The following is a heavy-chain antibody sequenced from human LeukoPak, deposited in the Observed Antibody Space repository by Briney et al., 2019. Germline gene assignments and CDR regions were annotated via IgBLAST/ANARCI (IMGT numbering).Heavy chain of an antibody. CDR1: GFTFSSYG. CDR2: IWYDGSNK. V-gene: IGHV3-33*01. Sequence: GGSLRLSCAASGFTFSSYGMHWVRQAPGKGLEWVAVIWYDGSNKYYADSVKGRFTISGDNSKNTLYLQMNSLRAEDTAVYYCARDPTVTLPPKVYYFDYWGQGTLVTVSS. CDR3: ARDPTVTLPPKVYYFDY. J-gene: IGHJ4*02. D-gene: IGHD4-17*01.